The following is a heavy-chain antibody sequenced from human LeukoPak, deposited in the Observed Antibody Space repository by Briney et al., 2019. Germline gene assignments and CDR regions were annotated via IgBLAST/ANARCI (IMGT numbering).Heavy chain of an antibody. Sequence: GGSLRLSCAASGFTFSSYAMHWVRQAPGKGLEWVAVISYDGSNKYHADSVKGRFTISRDNSENTLYLQMNSLRAEDTAVYYCARDDLTGEMDYWGQGTLVTVSS. CDR2: ISYDGSNK. V-gene: IGHV3-30*04. CDR3: ARDDLTGEMDY. J-gene: IGHJ4*02. D-gene: IGHD3-9*01. CDR1: GFTFSSYA.